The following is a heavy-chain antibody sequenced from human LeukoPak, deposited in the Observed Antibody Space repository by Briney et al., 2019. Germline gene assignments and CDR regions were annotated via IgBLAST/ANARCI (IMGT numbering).Heavy chain of an antibody. CDR3: AKTPAPKYYYYYYYMDV. CDR2: IWYDGSNK. D-gene: IGHD3-10*01. CDR1: GFTFSSYG. Sequence: GRSLRLSCAASGFTFSSYGMHWVRQAPGKGLEWVAVIWYDGSNKYYADSVKGRFTISRDNSKNTLYLQMNSLRAEDTAVYYCAKTPAPKYYYYYYYMDVWGKGTTVTVSS. J-gene: IGHJ6*03. V-gene: IGHV3-33*06.